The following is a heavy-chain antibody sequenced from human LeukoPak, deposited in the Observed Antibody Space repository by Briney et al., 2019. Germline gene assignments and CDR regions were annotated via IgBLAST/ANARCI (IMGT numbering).Heavy chain of an antibody. Sequence: ASVKVSCKASGGTFSSYAISWVRQAPGQGLEWMGWISAYNGNTNYAQKLQGRVTMTTDTSTSTAYMELRSLRSDDTAVYYCARDLSSPGIFDYWGQGTLVTVSS. CDR1: GGTFSSYA. D-gene: IGHD6-13*01. J-gene: IGHJ4*02. V-gene: IGHV1-18*01. CDR3: ARDLSSPGIFDY. CDR2: ISAYNGNT.